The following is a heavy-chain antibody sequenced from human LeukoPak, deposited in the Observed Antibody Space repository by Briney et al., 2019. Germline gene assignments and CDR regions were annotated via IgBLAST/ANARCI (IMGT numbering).Heavy chain of an antibody. CDR1: GGSISSYY. V-gene: IGHV4-59*01. J-gene: IGHJ6*02. D-gene: IGHD5-24*01. Sequence: PSETLSLTCTVSGGSISSYYWSWIRQPPGKGLEWIGYIYYSGSTNYNPSLKSRVAISVDTSKNQFSLKLSSVTAADTAVYYCAGAGPPMDYYYYYGMDVWGQGTTVTVSS. CDR3: AGAGPPMDYYYYYGMDV. CDR2: IYYSGST.